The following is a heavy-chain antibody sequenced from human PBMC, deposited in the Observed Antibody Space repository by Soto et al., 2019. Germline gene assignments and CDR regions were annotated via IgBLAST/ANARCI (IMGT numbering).Heavy chain of an antibody. CDR3: ASDVHYYASDY. J-gene: IGHJ4*02. D-gene: IGHD3-10*01. Sequence: PEVSLILSCVASGFTFSDHYMTWIRPAPVKELEWVSYISGGGTTIYYTDSVKGRFTVSRDNAKNSVYLQMSSLRAEDTAIYYCASDVHYYASDYWGKGTLVTVSS. CDR1: GFTFSDHY. CDR2: ISGGGTTI. V-gene: IGHV3-11*01.